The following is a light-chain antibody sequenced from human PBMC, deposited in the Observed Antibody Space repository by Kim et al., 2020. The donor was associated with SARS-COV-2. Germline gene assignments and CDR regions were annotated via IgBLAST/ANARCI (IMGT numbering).Light chain of an antibody. J-gene: IGLJ2*01. CDR3: QVLDSSRDHRVV. CDR2: YDS. V-gene: IGLV3-21*04. CDR1: STGSQS. Sequence: PGKTARVSRGRNSTGSQSVHWYPQKSGHAPVLFIYYDSDGRSGIPERFSDYNSGYTATLNISRVEAGDEAEYYCQVLDSSRDHRVVFGGGTQLTVL.